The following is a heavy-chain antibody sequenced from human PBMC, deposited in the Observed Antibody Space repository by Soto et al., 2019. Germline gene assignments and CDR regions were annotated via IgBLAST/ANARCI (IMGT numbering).Heavy chain of an antibody. Sequence: GGSLRLSCAASGFTFSSYAMSWVRQAPGKGLEWVSAISGSGGSTYYADSVKGRFTISRDNSKNTLYLQMNSLRAEDTAVYYCAKDHHGSGSYYTADYFDYWGQGTLVTVSS. CDR3: AKDHHGSGSYYTADYFDY. J-gene: IGHJ4*02. CDR2: ISGSGGST. V-gene: IGHV3-23*01. D-gene: IGHD3-10*01. CDR1: GFTFSSYA.